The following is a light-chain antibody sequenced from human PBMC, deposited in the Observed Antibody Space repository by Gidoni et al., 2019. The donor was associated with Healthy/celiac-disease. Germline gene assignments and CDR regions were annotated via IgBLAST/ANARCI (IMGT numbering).Light chain of an antibody. V-gene: IGKV1-9*01. J-gene: IGKJ1*01. Sequence: IQSTQSPSSLSASVGDRVTITCRARQGISSYLAWYQQQPEKAPKLLIYAASTLQGGVPSRFSGSGSGTDFTLTLSSLQPEAFATYSCHPLHSYPPWTFXXXTKVEIK. CDR1: QGISSY. CDR2: AAS. CDR3: HPLHSYPPWT.